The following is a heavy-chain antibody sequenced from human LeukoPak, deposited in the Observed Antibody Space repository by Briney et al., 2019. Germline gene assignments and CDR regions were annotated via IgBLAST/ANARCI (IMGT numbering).Heavy chain of an antibody. J-gene: IGHJ5*02. CDR3: ARAPLWSNRFDP. CDR2: MNPNSGNT. CDR1: GYTFTSYD. V-gene: IGHV1-8*01. Sequence: ASVKVSCKASGYTFTSYDINWVRQATGQGLEWMGWMNPNSGNTGYAQKFQGRVTMTRNTSISTAYMELSSLRSEDAAVYYCARAPLWSNRFDPWGQGTLVTVSS. D-gene: IGHD3-10*01.